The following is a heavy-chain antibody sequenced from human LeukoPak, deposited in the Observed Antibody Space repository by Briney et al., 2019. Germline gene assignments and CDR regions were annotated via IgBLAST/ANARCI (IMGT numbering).Heavy chain of an antibody. CDR2: IYTSGST. D-gene: IGHD3-22*01. CDR1: GGSFSDYY. J-gene: IGHJ3*02. CDR3: ARGEYYYDSSGYYNDAFDI. V-gene: IGHV4-59*10. Sequence: SETLSLTCAVYGGSFSDYYWSWIRQPAGKGLEWIGRIYTSGSTNYNPSLKSRVTISVDTSKNQFSLKLSSVTAADTAVYYCARGEYYYDSSGYYNDAFDIWGQGTMVTVSS.